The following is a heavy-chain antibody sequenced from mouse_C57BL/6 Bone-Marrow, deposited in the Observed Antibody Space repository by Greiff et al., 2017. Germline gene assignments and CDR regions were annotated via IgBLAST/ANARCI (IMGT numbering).Heavy chain of an antibody. V-gene: IGHV1-53*01. D-gene: IGHD2-1*01. CDR2: INPSNGGT. J-gene: IGHJ4*01. CDR3: ARGGNYDVPYAMDY. CDR1: GYTFTSYW. Sequence: QVQLQQPGTELVKPGASVKLSCKASGYTFTSYWMHWVKQRPGQGLEWIGNINPSNGGTNYNEKFKSKATLTVDKSSSTAYMQLRSLPSADSAVFYCARGGNYDVPYAMDYWGQGTSVTVSS.